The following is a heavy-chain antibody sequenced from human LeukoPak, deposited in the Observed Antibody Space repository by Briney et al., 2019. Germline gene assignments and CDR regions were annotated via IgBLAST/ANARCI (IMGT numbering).Heavy chain of an antibody. CDR2: IYYSGST. CDR3: ARRSYSSGPPGYFGY. CDR1: GGSISSYY. Sequence: SETLSLTCTVSGGSISSYYWSWIRQPPGKGLEWIGYIYYSGSTNYNPSLKSRVTISVDTSKNQFSLKLSSVTAADTAVYYCARRSYSSGPPGYFGYWGQGTLVTVSS. V-gene: IGHV4-59*08. J-gene: IGHJ4*02. D-gene: IGHD6-19*01.